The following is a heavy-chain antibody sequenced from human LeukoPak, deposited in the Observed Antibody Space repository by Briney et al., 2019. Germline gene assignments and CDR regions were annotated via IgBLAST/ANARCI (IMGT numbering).Heavy chain of an antibody. J-gene: IGHJ4*02. CDR3: ARDRIREGLDY. D-gene: IGHD5-18*01. CDR2: ISYDGSNK. V-gene: IGHV3-30-3*01. CDR1: GFSFSSYG. Sequence: PGGSLRLSCAASGFSFSSYGMHWVRQAPGKGLEWVAVISYDGSNKYYADSVKGRFTISRDNSKNTLYLQVNSLRADDTAVYYCARDRIREGLDYWGQGTLVTVSS.